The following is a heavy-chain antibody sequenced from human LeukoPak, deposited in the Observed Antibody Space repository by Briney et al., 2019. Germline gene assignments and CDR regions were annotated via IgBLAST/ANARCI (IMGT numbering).Heavy chain of an antibody. CDR3: AKGLISSATYFSYFDY. J-gene: IGHJ4*02. D-gene: IGHD1-26*01. V-gene: IGHV3-23*01. CDR1: GFTFSGYG. CDR2: ISAGGDLT. Sequence: GGSLRLSCAASGFTFSGYGVSWVRQAPGKGLEWVTAISAGGDLTNYADSVKGRFTISRDSSKNMLYVQMNSLRAEDTAIYYCAKGLISSATYFSYFDYWGQGTLVTVSS.